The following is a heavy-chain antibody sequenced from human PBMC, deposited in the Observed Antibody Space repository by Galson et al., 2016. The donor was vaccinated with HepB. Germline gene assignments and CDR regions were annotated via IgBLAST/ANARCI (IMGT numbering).Heavy chain of an antibody. Sequence: SLRLSCAASGFTFSSYAMDWVRQAPGRGLEWVAYISHDESVKHYADSGRGRCTISRDHSKNTLYLQMNSLRPEDSAVYFCARNDDQGVGGNHGMDVWGQGTTVTVSS. CDR1: GFTFSSYA. J-gene: IGHJ6*02. CDR3: ARNDDQGVGGNHGMDV. CDR2: ISHDESVK. D-gene: IGHD3-16*01. V-gene: IGHV3-30*14.